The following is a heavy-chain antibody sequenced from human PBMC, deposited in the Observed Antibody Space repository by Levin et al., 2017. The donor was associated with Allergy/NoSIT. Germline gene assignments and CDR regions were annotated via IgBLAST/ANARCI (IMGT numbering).Heavy chain of an antibody. D-gene: IGHD5-12*01. V-gene: IGHV3-7*03. Sequence: LSLTCAATGFPFRDYWMTWVRPTPGRGLEWVANIDQDGSQKYYVDSVKGRFTISRDNAKNSVDLQMNYLRDDDTAVYYCARKLRGSSAYDAFDVWGHGTMVTFSS. CDR2: IDQDGSQK. CDR1: GFPFRDYW. CDR3: ARKLRGSSAYDAFDV. J-gene: IGHJ3*01.